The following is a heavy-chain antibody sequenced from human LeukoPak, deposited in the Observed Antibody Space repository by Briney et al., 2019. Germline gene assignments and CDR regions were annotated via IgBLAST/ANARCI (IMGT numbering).Heavy chain of an antibody. D-gene: IGHD4-17*01. J-gene: IGHJ4*02. Sequence: AAVKVSCKASGFTFTAYYMHWVRQAPVQGLEWMGWINPNSGGTNYAQKFQGRVTMTRDTSISTAYMELSRLRSDDTAVYYCSTDSAKTTVPFFNYWGQGTLVTVSS. V-gene: IGHV1-2*02. CDR3: STDSAKTTVPFFNY. CDR1: GFTFTAYY. CDR2: INPNSGGT.